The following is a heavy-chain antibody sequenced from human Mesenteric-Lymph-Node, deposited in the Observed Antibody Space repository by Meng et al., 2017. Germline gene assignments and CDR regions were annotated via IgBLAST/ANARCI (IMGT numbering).Heavy chain of an antibody. CDR2: IHPGDSDV. J-gene: IGHJ4*01. D-gene: IGHD2-2*02. Sequence: GESLKISCQGSGYSFTNYWIGWVRQMPGKGLEWMGIIHPGDSDVKYSPSFQGQVTFSADRSISTAFLQWSSLKASDTAMYYCAKLRYCSGATCYTPSDYWGQGTLVTVSS. CDR1: GYSFTNYW. V-gene: IGHV5-51*01. CDR3: AKLRYCSGATCYTPSDY.